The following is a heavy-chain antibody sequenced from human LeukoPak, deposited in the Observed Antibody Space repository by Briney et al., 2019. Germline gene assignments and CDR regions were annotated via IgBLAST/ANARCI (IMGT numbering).Heavy chain of an antibody. J-gene: IGHJ4*02. CDR3: AKEKVATTLRYYDN. V-gene: IGHV3-30*18. CDR1: GFTFSSYS. CDR2: ISHDGSEK. Sequence: QPGGSLRLSCAASGFTFSSYSMNWVRQAPGKGLEWLAVISHDGSEKYYADSVKGRFTISRDNSKNTVDLQMNSLRDDDTAVYYCAKEKVATTLRYYDNWGQGTLVTVSS. D-gene: IGHD2-21*02.